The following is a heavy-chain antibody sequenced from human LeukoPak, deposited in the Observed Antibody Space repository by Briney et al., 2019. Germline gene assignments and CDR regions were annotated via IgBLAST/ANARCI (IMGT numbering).Heavy chain of an antibody. Sequence: GGSLRLSCAASGFTFSSFWMHWVRQAPGKGLVWVSRINSDGSSTKYADSVKGRFTISRDNAKNTLYLQMNSLRAEDTAVYYCAKDDHITMVRGVITYWGQGTLVTVSS. CDR2: INSDGSST. CDR3: AKDDHITMVRGVITY. V-gene: IGHV3-74*03. D-gene: IGHD3-10*01. J-gene: IGHJ4*02. CDR1: GFTFSSFW.